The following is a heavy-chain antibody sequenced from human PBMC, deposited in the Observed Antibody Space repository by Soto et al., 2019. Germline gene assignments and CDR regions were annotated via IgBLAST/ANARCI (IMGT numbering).Heavy chain of an antibody. CDR2: ISGSGGST. D-gene: IGHD6-13*01. CDR1: GFTFSSYA. Sequence: TGGSLRLSCAASGFTFSSYAMSWVRQAPGKGLEWVSAISGSGGSTYYADSVKGRFTISRDNSKNTLYLQMNSLRAEDTAVYYCAKVITGYSSSWYVGDAFDIWGQGTMVTVSS. V-gene: IGHV3-23*01. J-gene: IGHJ3*02. CDR3: AKVITGYSSSWYVGDAFDI.